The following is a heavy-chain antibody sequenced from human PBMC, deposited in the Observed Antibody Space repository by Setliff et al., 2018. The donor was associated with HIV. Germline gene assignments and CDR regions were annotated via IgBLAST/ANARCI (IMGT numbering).Heavy chain of an antibody. V-gene: IGHV3-23*01. CDR2: ISGSGDDT. D-gene: IGHD3-3*01. CDR3: AKDVGGGSGHYPLYMDV. Sequence: GESLKISCAASGFPFSNYAMSWVRQAPGKGLEWVSGISGSGDDTYYADSVKGRFTISRDNSKNTLYLQMNSLRDEDTAVYYCAKDVGGGSGHYPLYMDVWGKGTTVTVSS. CDR1: GFPFSNYA. J-gene: IGHJ6*03.